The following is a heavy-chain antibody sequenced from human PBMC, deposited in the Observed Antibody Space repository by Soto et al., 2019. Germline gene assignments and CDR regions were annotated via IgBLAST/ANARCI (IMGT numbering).Heavy chain of an antibody. V-gene: IGHV1-69*01. D-gene: IGHD3-9*01. CDR2: VIPLFDTA. CDR1: GGIFTNNA. Sequence: QVQAVQSGAEVKKPGSSVKVSCKVSGGIFTNNAISWVRQAPGQGLEWLGGVIPLFDTAYYAQIFRGRLRSSADGATTTASMELSDLTSADTAVDFCAAGCHNDGYDFYHGMDVWGQGTTVTVS. J-gene: IGHJ6*02. CDR3: AAGCHNDGYDFYHGMDV.